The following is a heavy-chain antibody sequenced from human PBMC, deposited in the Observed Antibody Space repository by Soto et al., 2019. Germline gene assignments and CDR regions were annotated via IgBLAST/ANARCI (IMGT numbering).Heavy chain of an antibody. CDR1: GFTFSSYA. CDR3: AKDPSLVRPPLRYFDWLPKLPRWFDP. Sequence: GWSLRLSCAASGFTFSSYAMSWVRQAPGKGLEWGSAISGSGGSTYYADSVKGRFTISRDNSKNTLYLQMNSLRAEDTAVYYCAKDPSLVRPPLRYFDWLPKLPRWFDPWGQGTLVTVSS. CDR2: ISGSGGST. J-gene: IGHJ5*02. V-gene: IGHV3-23*01. D-gene: IGHD3-9*01.